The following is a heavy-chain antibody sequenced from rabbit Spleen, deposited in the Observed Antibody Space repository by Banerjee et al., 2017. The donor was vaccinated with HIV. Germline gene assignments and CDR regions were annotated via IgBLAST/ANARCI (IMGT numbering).Heavy chain of an antibody. J-gene: IGHJ4*01. V-gene: IGHV1S45*01. CDR2: IDGGSSGST. D-gene: IGHD4-1*01. CDR1: GFDFTNYY. Sequence: QEQLTETGGGLVQPGGSLTLSCKASGFDFTNYYISWVRQAPGKGLEWIVCIDGGSSGSTYYATWAKGRFTVSKTSSTTGTLQMTSLTAADTATYFCARDLAGVIGWNFNLWGPGTLVTVS. CDR3: ARDLAGVIGWNFNL.